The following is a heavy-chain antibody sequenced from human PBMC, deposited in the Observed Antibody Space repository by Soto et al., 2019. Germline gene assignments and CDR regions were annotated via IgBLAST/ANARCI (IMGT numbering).Heavy chain of an antibody. CDR2: IYVGDST. V-gene: IGHV3-66*01. CDR3: ARDHDYFDY. Sequence: PGGSLRLSCAASGLTVNSNYMSWVRQAPGKGLEWVSVIYVGDSTYYADSVKGRFTISRDNSKNTLYLQMNSLRAEDTAVYYCARDHDYFDYWGQGTLVTVSS. J-gene: IGHJ4*02. CDR1: GLTVNSNY.